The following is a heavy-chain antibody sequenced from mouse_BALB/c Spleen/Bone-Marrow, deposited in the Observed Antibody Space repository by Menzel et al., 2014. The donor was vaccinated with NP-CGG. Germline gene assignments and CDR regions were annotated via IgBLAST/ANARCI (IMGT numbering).Heavy chain of an antibody. V-gene: IGHV5-6*01. CDR2: INNGGTYT. CDR1: GFTFSCYG. CDR3: ALNWDSAY. Sequence: EVKLMESGGDLVKPGGSLKLSCAASGFTFSCYGMSWVRQTPDKRLEWVATINNGGTYTYYPDSVKGRFTISRDNAKNALYLQMSSLKSEDTAMYYCALNWDSAYWGQGTLVTVSA. D-gene: IGHD4-1*02. J-gene: IGHJ3*01.